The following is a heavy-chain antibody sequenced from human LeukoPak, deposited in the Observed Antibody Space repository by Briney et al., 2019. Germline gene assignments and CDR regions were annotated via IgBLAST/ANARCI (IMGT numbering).Heavy chain of an antibody. CDR2: IIPIFGTA. CDR1: GGTFSSYA. Sequence: GSSVKVSCKASGGTFSSYAISWVRQAPGQGLEWMGGIIPIFGTANYAQKFQGRVTITTDESTSTAYLELSSVTAADTAVYYCARGTPARGVAGTFLDYWGQGTLVTVSS. D-gene: IGHD6-19*01. CDR3: ARGTPARGVAGTFLDY. V-gene: IGHV1-69*05. J-gene: IGHJ4*02.